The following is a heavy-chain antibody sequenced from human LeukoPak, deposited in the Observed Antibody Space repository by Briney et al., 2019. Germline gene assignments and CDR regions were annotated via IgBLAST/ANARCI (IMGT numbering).Heavy chain of an antibody. V-gene: IGHV3-9*01. CDR1: GFTFDDYA. D-gene: IGHD5-24*01. CDR2: ISWNSGSI. Sequence: GRSLRLSCAASGFTFDDYAMHWVRQAPGKGLEWVSGISWNSGSIGYADSVKGRFTISRDNAKNSLYLQMNSLRAEDTALYYCARDREMATTRGYYFDYWGQGTLVTVSS. CDR3: ARDREMATTRGYYFDY. J-gene: IGHJ4*02.